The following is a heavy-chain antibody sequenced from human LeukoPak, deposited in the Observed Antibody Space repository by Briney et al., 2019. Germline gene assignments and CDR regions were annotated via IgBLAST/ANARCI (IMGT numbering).Heavy chain of an antibody. Sequence: GGSLRLSCAGSGFTFNGYAMSWVRQAPGKGLEWVAVTGGSDDNTHYADSVKGRFSISRDTSENRLFLQMNSLRPDDSALYYCTKDLMTGFSSGWYLAYWGQGTLVTVST. D-gene: IGHD6-19*01. CDR2: TGGSDDNT. V-gene: IGHV3-23*01. J-gene: IGHJ4*02. CDR1: GFTFNGYA. CDR3: TKDLMTGFSSGWYLAY.